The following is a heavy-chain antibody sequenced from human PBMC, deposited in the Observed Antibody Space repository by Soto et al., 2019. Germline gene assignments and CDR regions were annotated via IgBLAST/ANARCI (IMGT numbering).Heavy chain of an antibody. D-gene: IGHD3-3*01. CDR3: ARVKVVYYDFWSGPAEIFDY. V-gene: IGHV1-18*01. CDR1: GYTFTSYG. J-gene: IGHJ4*02. Sequence: GASVKLSCKASGYTFTSYGISWVRQAPGQGLEWMGWISAYNGNTNYAQKLQGRVTMTTDTSTSTAYMELRSLRSDDTAVYYCARVKVVYYDFWSGPAEIFDYWGQGTLVTVS. CDR2: ISAYNGNT.